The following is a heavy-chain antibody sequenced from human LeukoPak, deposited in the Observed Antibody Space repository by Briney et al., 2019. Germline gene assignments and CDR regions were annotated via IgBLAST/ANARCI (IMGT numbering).Heavy chain of an antibody. Sequence: SQTLSLTCAVSGGSISSGGYYWSWIRQPPGKGLEWIGSIYYSGNIYYNPSLKSRITISVDTSKNQFSLKLNSVTAADTAVYYCARGTETTFEGGPYRRYNWFDPWGQGTLVTVSS. J-gene: IGHJ5*02. CDR2: IYYSGNI. D-gene: IGHD4-17*01. V-gene: IGHV4-30-2*03. CDR1: GGSISSGGYY. CDR3: ARGTETTFEGGPYRRYNWFDP.